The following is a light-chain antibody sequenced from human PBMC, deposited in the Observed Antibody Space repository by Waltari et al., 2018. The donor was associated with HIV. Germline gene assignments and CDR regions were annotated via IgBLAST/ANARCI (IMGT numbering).Light chain of an antibody. Sequence: VMTQSPLSLPVTPGEPASIACRSSQSLLHSNGYNYLDWYLQKPGQSPQLLIYLGSNRASGVPDRFSGSGAGTDFTLKISRVEAEDVGVYYCMQSLQTPTFGGGTKVEIK. J-gene: IGKJ4*01. V-gene: IGKV2-28*01. CDR2: LGS. CDR3: MQSLQTPT. CDR1: QSLLHSNGYNY.